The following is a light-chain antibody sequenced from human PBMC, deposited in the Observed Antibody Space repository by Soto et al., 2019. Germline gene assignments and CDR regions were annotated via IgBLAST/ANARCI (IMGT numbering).Light chain of an antibody. CDR1: QSIDNW. V-gene: IGKV1-5*03. CDR2: KAS. J-gene: IGKJ1*01. CDR3: QQYSSYSSGT. Sequence: DIQMTQSHSTLSASEGDRVTITCRASQSIDNWLAWYQQKPGKAPKLLIYKASTLESGDPSRFSGSGYGTEFTLAISSRQPDDFATYYCQQYSSYSSGTFGQGTKVEIK.